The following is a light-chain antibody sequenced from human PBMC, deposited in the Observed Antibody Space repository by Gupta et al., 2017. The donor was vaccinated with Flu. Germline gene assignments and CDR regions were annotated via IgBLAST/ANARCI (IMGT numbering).Light chain of an antibody. Sequence: QSVLTQPPSASGTPGQRVTISCSGTTSDIGSNTVSWYQQLPGRAPKLIMHDNNQRPSGVPDRFSGSKSGTSASLAISGLHAEDEADYYCASSDDSRNHWLFGGGTKVTVL. CDR2: DNN. V-gene: IGLV1-44*01. CDR3: ASSDDSRNHWL. J-gene: IGLJ3*02. CDR1: TSDIGSNT.